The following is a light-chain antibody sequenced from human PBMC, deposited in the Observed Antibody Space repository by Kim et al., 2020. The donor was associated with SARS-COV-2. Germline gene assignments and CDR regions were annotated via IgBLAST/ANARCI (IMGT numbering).Light chain of an antibody. J-gene: IGKJ1*01. CDR3: QQRSNWPWT. V-gene: IGKV3-11*01. CDR2: GAF. CDR1: QSVSSY. Sequence: LSPGERVTLSCRASQSVSSYLAWFQQKRGQPPRLLIYGAFTRATGIPAKFSGSGSGTDFTLTISSLEPEDFAVYYCQQRSNWPWTFGQGTKVDIK.